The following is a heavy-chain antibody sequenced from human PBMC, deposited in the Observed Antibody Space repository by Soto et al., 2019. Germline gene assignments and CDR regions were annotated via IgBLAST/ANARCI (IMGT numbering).Heavy chain of an antibody. CDR3: ASLPFIAARTFQH. V-gene: IGHV4-39*01. CDR2: IYYSGST. J-gene: IGHJ1*01. CDR1: GGSISSSSYY. Sequence: SETLSLTCTVSGGSISSSSYYWGWIRQPPGKGLEWIGSIYYSGSTYYNPSLKSRVTISVDTSKNQFSLKLSSVTAADTAVYYCASLPFIAARTFQHWGQGTLVTVSS. D-gene: IGHD6-6*01.